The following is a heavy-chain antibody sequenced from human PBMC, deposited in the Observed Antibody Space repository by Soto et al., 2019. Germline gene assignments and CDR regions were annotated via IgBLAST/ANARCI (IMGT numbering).Heavy chain of an antibody. J-gene: IGHJ3*02. CDR2: IIPIFGTV. CDR1: GGTFSSHA. Sequence: QVQLVQSGAEVKKPGSSVKLSCKASGGTFSSHAVSWVRQAPGQGFEWMGGIIPIFGTVNYTQKFQDRVTITADESTSIAHMELSSLRSKDTAIYYCAQADIVLMGGAFDIWGQGTMVTVSS. V-gene: IGHV1-69*01. CDR3: AQADIVLMGGAFDI. D-gene: IGHD2-15*01.